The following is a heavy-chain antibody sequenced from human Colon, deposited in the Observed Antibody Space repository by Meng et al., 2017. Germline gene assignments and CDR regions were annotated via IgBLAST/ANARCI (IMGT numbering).Heavy chain of an antibody. CDR1: GYSFTSYD. J-gene: IGHJ4*02. V-gene: IGHV1-18*01. D-gene: IGHD3-22*01. CDR3: ARNYYDSSGYYYGY. Sequence: QVQLVQSGAEEKKPGASVKISCKTSGYSFTSYDITWVRQAPGQGLEWMGWISVYNGNTNYAQKFQGRVTMTTDTSTSTAYMELRSLRSDDTAVYYCARNYYDSSGYYYGYWGQGTLVTVSS. CDR2: ISVYNGNT.